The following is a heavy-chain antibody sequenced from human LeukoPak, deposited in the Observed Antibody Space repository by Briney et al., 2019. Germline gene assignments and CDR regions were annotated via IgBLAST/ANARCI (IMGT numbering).Heavy chain of an antibody. CDR2: ISYDGSNK. Sequence: PGGSLRLSCAASGFTFSSYGMHWVRQAPGRGLEWVAVISYDGSNKYYADSVKGRFTISRDNSKNTLYLQMNSLRAEDTAVYYCAKELQLWFGGYYFDYWGQGTLVTVSS. D-gene: IGHD5-18*01. CDR1: GFTFSSYG. CDR3: AKELQLWFGGYYFDY. V-gene: IGHV3-30*18. J-gene: IGHJ4*02.